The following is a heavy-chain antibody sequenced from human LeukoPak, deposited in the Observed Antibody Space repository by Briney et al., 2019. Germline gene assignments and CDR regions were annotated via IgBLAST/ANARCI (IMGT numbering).Heavy chain of an antibody. CDR2: ISGSGGTT. Sequence: GSLRLSCAASGFTFSSYAMHWVRQAPGKGLEWVSVISGSGGTTYYADSVKGRFTISRDNSKNTLSLQMNSLRAEDTAVYYCAKGQQLRVDYGMDVWGQGTTVTVSS. J-gene: IGHJ6*02. CDR1: GFTFSSYA. V-gene: IGHV3-23*01. D-gene: IGHD6-13*01. CDR3: AKGQQLRVDYGMDV.